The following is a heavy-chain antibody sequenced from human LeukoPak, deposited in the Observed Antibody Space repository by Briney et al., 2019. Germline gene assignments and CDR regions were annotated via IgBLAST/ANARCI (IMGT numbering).Heavy chain of an antibody. V-gene: IGHV1-8*01. CDR2: MNPNSGNT. J-gene: IGHJ4*02. CDR3: ARGPQQRITMIVVVRPFDY. CDR1: GYTFTSYD. D-gene: IGHD3-22*01. Sequence: GASVKVSCKASGYTFTSYDINWVRQATGQGLEWMGWMNPNSGNTGYAQKFQGRVTMTRNTSISTAYMELSSLRSEDTAVYYCARGPQQRITMIVVVRPFDYWGQGTLVTVSS.